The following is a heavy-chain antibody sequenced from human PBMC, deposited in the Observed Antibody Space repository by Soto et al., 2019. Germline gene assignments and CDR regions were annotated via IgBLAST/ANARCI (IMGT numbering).Heavy chain of an antibody. CDR2: ISSDGGST. CDR3: ARGRSSTWYDAFDI. Sequence: EVQLVESGGGLVQPGGSLRLSCAASGFTFSSYTMHWVRQAPGQGLEYVSVISSDGGSTYYANSVKGRFTISRDNSKNTLYLQMGSLRAEDMAVYYCARGRSSTWYDAFDIWGQGTMVTVSS. CDR1: GFTFSSYT. V-gene: IGHV3-64*01. J-gene: IGHJ3*02. D-gene: IGHD6-13*01.